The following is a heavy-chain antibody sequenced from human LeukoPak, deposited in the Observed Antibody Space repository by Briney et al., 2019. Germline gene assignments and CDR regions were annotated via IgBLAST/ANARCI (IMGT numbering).Heavy chain of an antibody. CDR3: ARLTVAGGYYYYYMDV. CDR1: GGSISSGGYS. J-gene: IGHJ6*03. V-gene: IGHV4-30-2*01. Sequence: SETLSLTCTVSGGSISSGGYSWSWIRQPPGKGLEWIGEINHSGSTNYNPSLKSRVTISVDTSKNQFSLKLSSVTAADTAVYYCARLTVAGGYYYYYMDVWGKGTTVTVSS. CDR2: INHSGST. D-gene: IGHD6-19*01.